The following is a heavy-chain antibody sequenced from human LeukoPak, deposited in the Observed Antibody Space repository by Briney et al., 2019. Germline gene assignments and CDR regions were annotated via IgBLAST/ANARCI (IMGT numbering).Heavy chain of an antibody. CDR3: AKDGRDTAMVTASDY. V-gene: IGHV3-23*01. Sequence: GVSLRLSSAASGFTFSSYAMSWVRQAPGKGLEWFSAISGSGGSTYYADSVKGRFTISRGNSKNPLYLQMNSLRAEDTAAYYCAKDGRDTAMVTASDYWGQGTLVTVSS. D-gene: IGHD5-18*01. CDR2: ISGSGGST. CDR1: GFTFSSYA. J-gene: IGHJ4*02.